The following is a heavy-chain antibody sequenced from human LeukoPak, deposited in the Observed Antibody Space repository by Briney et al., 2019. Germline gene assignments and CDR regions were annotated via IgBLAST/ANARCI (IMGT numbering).Heavy chain of an antibody. V-gene: IGHV1-69*04. CDR3: ARSSKVESFDY. D-gene: IGHD3-3*01. J-gene: IGHJ4*02. CDR1: GGTFSSYA. Sequence: AVKVSCKASGGTFSSYAISWVRQAPGQGLEWMGRIIPIFGIANYAQKFQGRVTITADKSTSTAYMGLSSLRSEDTAVYYCARSSKVESFDYWGQGTLVTVSS. CDR2: IIPIFGIA.